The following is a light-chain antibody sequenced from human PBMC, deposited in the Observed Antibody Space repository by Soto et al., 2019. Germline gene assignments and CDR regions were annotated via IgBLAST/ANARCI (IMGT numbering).Light chain of an antibody. CDR2: RND. CDR3: ATWDDSLSVPWV. CDR1: SSNIGSNY. Sequence: QLVLAQPPSASGTPGQRVTISCSGSSSNIGSNYVYWYQQLPGTAPKLLIYRNDQRPSGVPGRFSGSKSGTSASLAISGLRSEDEADYYCATWDDSLSVPWVFGGGTKLTVL. V-gene: IGLV1-47*01. J-gene: IGLJ3*02.